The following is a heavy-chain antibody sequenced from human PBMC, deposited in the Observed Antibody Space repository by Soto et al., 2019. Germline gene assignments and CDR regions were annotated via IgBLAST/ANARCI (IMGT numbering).Heavy chain of an antibody. CDR2: IYYSGST. CDR1: GGSISSYY. Sequence: ASETLSLTCTVSGGSISSYYWSWIRQPPGKGLEWIGYIYYSGSTNYNPSLKSRVTISVDTSKNQFSLKLSSVTAADTAVYYCARGGGILLRLSIRYYYYYGMDVWGQGTTVTVSS. D-gene: IGHD3-3*01. J-gene: IGHJ6*02. CDR3: ARGGGILLRLSIRYYYYYGMDV. V-gene: IGHV4-59*01.